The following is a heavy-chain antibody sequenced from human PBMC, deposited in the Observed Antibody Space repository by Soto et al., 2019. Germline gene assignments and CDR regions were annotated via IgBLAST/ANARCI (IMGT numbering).Heavy chain of an antibody. J-gene: IGHJ3*02. CDR2: IYYSGST. CDR1: GGSISSSNYY. CDR3: ARPTLGAFDI. Sequence: PSETLSLTCTVSGGSISSSNYYWGWIRQPPGKGLEWIGSIYYSGSTAYNSSLKSRVTMSVDTSKNQLSLRLSSVTAADTAVYYCARPTLGAFDIWGQGTMVTVS. D-gene: IGHD3-16*01. V-gene: IGHV4-39*01.